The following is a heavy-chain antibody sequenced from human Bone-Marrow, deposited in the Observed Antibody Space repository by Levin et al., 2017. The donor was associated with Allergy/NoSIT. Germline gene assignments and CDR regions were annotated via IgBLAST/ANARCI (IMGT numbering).Heavy chain of an antibody. CDR2: VYYSGRS. V-gene: IGHV4-39*07. CDR1: GGSISSNSFY. Sequence: SETLSLTCAVSGGSISSNSFYWGWIRQPPGKGLEWIGNVYYSGRSYSNPSLKSRVTISADTSTNQFSLKLRSVTAADTAVYYCVREDASGSFSLDWGPGTLVTVSS. CDR3: VREDASGSFSLD. J-gene: IGHJ1*01. D-gene: IGHD3-10*01.